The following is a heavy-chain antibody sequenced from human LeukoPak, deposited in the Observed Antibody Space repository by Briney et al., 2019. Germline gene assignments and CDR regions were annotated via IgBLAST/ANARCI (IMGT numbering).Heavy chain of an antibody. CDR1: GFTFSSYW. D-gene: IGHD3-10*01. Sequence: GGSLRLSCAASGFTFSSYWMTWVRQAPGKGLEWVANIEQDGSEKYYVDSVKGRFTISRDNAKNSLYLQMNSLRAEDTAVYYCARDDRGGGVLLWFGELLSPSYNWFDPWGQGTLVTVSS. CDR2: IEQDGSEK. CDR3: ARDDRGGGVLLWFGELLSPSYNWFDP. J-gene: IGHJ5*02. V-gene: IGHV3-7*01.